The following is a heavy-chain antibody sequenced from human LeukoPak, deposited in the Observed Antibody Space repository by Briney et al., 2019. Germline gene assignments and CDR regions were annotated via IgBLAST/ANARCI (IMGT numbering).Heavy chain of an antibody. CDR3: ARRPWYYYDSSGSYFDY. CDR2: IYHSGST. V-gene: IGHV4-38-2*01. Sequence: PSETLSLTCAVSGYSISSGYYWGWIRQPPGKGLGWIGSIYHSGSTYYNPSLKSRVTISVDTSKTQFSLQLSSVTAADTAVYYCARRPWYYYDSSGSYFDYWGQGTLVTVSS. D-gene: IGHD3-22*01. CDR1: GYSISSGYY. J-gene: IGHJ4*02.